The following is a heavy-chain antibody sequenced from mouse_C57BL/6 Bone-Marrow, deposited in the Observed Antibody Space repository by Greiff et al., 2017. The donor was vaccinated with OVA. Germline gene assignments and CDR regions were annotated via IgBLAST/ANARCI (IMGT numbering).Heavy chain of an antibody. Sequence: QVQLQQPGAELVKPGASVKLSCKASGYTFTSYWMQWVKQRPGQGLEWIGEIDPSDSYTNYNQKFKGKATLTVDTSSSSAYMQLSSLTSEDSAVYYCERGGNWDYFDYWGQGTTLTVSS. CDR3: ERGGNWDYFDY. CDR2: IDPSDSYT. J-gene: IGHJ2*01. V-gene: IGHV1-50*01. D-gene: IGHD4-1*01. CDR1: GYTFTSYW.